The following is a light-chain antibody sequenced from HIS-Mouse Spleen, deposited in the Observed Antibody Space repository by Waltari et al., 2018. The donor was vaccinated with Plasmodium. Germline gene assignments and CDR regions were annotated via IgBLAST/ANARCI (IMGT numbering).Light chain of an antibody. V-gene: IGLV5-37*01. Sequence: QPVLTQPPSSSASPGESARLTCTLPSDINVGSYNIYWYQQKPGGPPRHLLDYYSDSDKGQGFGVPRRFSGSKDASANTGILLISGLQSEDEADYYCMIWPSNASGVFGGGTKLTVL. J-gene: IGLJ3*02. CDR1: SDINVGSYN. CDR2: YYSDSDK. CDR3: MIWPSNASGV.